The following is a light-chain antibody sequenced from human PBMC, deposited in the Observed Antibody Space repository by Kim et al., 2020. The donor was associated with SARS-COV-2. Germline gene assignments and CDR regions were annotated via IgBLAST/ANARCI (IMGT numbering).Light chain of an antibody. Sequence: QSVLTQPPSASGTPGQRVTISCSGSSSNIGSNYVYWYQQVPGTAPKLLISSNNQRPSGVPDRFSGSKSGTSASLAISGLRAEDEADYYCAAWDDSLSGRVFGGGTQLTVL. CDR1: SSNIGSNY. CDR2: SNN. CDR3: AAWDDSLSGRV. J-gene: IGLJ3*02. V-gene: IGLV1-47*02.